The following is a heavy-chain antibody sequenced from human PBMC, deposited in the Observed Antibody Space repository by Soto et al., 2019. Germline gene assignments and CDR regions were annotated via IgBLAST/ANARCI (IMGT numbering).Heavy chain of an antibody. CDR1: GFTFSDYY. D-gene: IGHD2-2*01. V-gene: IGHV3-11*01. Sequence: PGGSLRLSCAASGFTFSDYYVSWIRQAPGKGLEWVSYISSSGSTIYYADSVKGRFTISRDNAKNSLYLQMNSLRAEDTAVYYCARGGAAITYNWFDPWGQGTLVTVSS. J-gene: IGHJ5*02. CDR3: ARGGAAITYNWFDP. CDR2: ISSSGSTI.